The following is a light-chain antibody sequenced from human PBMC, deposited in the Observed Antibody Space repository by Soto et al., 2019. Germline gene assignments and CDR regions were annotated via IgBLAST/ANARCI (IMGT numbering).Light chain of an antibody. CDR2: EVN. J-gene: IGLJ1*01. CDR3: ASFRSGTILV. V-gene: IGLV2-14*01. Sequence: QSVLTHPASVSGSPGQSVTISCTGPRSDIGDSNFISWYQQSPGKAPRLLIYEVNNRPSGVSRRFSGSKVGNTASLTISGLLEDDEADYFCASFRSGTILVFGSGTKVTVL. CDR1: RSDIGDSNF.